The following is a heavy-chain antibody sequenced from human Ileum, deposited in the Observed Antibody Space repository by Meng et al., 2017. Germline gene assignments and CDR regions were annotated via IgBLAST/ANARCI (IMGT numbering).Heavy chain of an antibody. D-gene: IGHD2/OR15-2a*01. CDR1: GDSISSSNW. V-gene: IGHV4-4*02. J-gene: IGHJ4*02. Sequence: QVRLQGSGPGLGEPSGTLSLPCVVSGDSISSSNWWNWVRQPPGKGLEWIGEIFHTGSTNYNPSLKSRVTISADKSKNQFSLNLSSVTAADTAVYYCATNKNKKIDYWGQGTLVTVSS. CDR3: ATNKNKKIDY. CDR2: IFHTGST.